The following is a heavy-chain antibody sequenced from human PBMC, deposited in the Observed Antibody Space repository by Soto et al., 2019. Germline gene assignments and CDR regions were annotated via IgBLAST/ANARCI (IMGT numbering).Heavy chain of an antibody. Sequence: GGSLRLSCAASGFTFSNAWMNWVRQAPGKGLEWVGRIKSKTDGGTTDYAAPVKGRFTISRDDSKNTLYLQMNSLKTEDTAVYYCTTGYFDWSVMFDYWGQGTLVTVSS. CDR2: IKSKTDGGTT. J-gene: IGHJ4*02. V-gene: IGHV3-15*07. D-gene: IGHD3-9*01. CDR3: TTGYFDWSVMFDY. CDR1: GFTFSNAW.